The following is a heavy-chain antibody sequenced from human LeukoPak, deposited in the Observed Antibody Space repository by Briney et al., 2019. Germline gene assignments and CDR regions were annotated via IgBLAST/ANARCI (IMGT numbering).Heavy chain of an antibody. CDR3: ARSGFGGSSWFHYTGIDV. CDR1: GGSISNYY. V-gene: IGHV4-59*01. CDR2: MFYGGST. J-gene: IGHJ6*02. Sequence: PSETLSLTCIVSGGSISNYYWTWIRQPPGKGLVWIGCMFYGGSTYYNPSLKSRVTMSVDMSKNQFSLWLSSVSAGDTAVYYCARSGFGGSSWFHYTGIDVWGQGTTATLSS. D-gene: IGHD6-13*01.